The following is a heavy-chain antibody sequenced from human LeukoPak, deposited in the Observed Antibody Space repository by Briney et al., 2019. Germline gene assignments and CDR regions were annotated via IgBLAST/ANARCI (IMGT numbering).Heavy chain of an antibody. V-gene: IGHV4-59*08. CDR3: ARQRGGYCSGGSCYWASEDWFDP. CDR1: GGSISSYY. CDR2: IFYSGST. J-gene: IGHJ5*02. Sequence: SETLSLTCTVSGGSISSYYWSWIRQPPGKGLEWIGYIFYSGSTNYNPSLKSRVTISVDTSKNQFSLKLSSVTAADTAVYYCARQRGGYCSGGSCYWASEDWFDPWGQGTLVTVSS. D-gene: IGHD2-15*01.